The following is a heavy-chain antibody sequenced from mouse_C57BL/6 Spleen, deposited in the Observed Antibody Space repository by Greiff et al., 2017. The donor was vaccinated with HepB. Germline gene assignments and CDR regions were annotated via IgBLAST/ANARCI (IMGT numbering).Heavy chain of an antibody. V-gene: IGHV5-17*01. CDR2: ISSGSSTI. CDR3: AREGIYDGYYGWYFDV. J-gene: IGHJ1*03. Sequence: EVKLVESGGGLVKPGGSLKLSCAASGFTFSDYGMHWVRQAPEKGLEWVAYISSGSSTIYYADTVKGRFTISRDNAKNTLFLQMTSLRSEDTAMYYCAREGIYDGYYGWYFDVWGTGTTVTVSS. D-gene: IGHD2-3*01. CDR1: GFTFSDYG.